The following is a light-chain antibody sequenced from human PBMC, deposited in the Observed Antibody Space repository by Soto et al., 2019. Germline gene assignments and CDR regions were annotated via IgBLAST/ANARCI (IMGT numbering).Light chain of an antibody. Sequence: EIALTQTPGTLSLSPGEIATLSCRASQSVSSSYFAWYQQKPGQAPRLLIYGASSRATGIPDRFSGSGSGTDFTLTISRLEPEDFAVYYCQQYGSSPTFGQGTKVDIK. V-gene: IGKV3-20*01. J-gene: IGKJ1*01. CDR2: GAS. CDR1: QSVSSSY. CDR3: QQYGSSPT.